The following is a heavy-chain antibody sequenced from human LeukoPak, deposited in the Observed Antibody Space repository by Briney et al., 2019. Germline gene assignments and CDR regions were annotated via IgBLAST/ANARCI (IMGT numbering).Heavy chain of an antibody. J-gene: IGHJ5*02. V-gene: IGHV3-30*18. CDR1: GFTFSSYG. CDR2: ISYDGSNK. Sequence: PGGSLRLSCAASGFTFSSYGMHWVHQAPGKGLEWVAVISYDGSNKYYADSVKGRFTISRDNSKNTLYLQMNSLRAEDTAVYYCAKDSPNCSGGSCYIGWFDPWGQGTLVTVSS. D-gene: IGHD2-15*01. CDR3: AKDSPNCSGGSCYIGWFDP.